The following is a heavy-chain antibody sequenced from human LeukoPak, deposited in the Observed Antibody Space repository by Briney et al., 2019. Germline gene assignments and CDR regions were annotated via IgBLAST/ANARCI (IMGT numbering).Heavy chain of an antibody. CDR2: IYTSGSN. CDR3: ARDNEVAARSFDY. J-gene: IGHJ4*02. CDR1: GGSFSGYY. V-gene: IGHV4-4*07. D-gene: IGHD6-6*01. Sequence: SETLSLTCAVYGGSFSGYYWSWVRQPAGKGLEWIGRIYTSGSNNYNPSLKSRVTMSVDTSKNQFSLKLSSVTAADTAMYYCARDNEVAARSFDYWGQGTLVTVSS.